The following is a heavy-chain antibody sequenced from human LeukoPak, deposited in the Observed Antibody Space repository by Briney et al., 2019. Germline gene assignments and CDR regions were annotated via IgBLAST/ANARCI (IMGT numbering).Heavy chain of an antibody. CDR3: AKGHTYLPS. V-gene: IGHV3-23*01. Sequence: GGSLRLSCAASGFTFSSYAMSWVRQAPGKGLEWVSYISSSGSTIYYADSVKGRFTISRDNSKNTLYLQMNSLRAEDTAVYYCAKGHTYLPSWGQGTLVTVSS. D-gene: IGHD3-10*01. CDR1: GFTFSSYA. J-gene: IGHJ4*02. CDR2: ISSSGSTI.